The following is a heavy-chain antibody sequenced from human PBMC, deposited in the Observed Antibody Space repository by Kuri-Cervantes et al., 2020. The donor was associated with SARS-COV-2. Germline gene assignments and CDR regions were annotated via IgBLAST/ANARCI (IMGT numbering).Heavy chain of an antibody. V-gene: IGHV3-23*01. D-gene: IGHD6-19*01. J-gene: IGHJ2*01. CDR2: ISGSGGST. CDR1: RFTFSSYA. CDR3: AKDLTIAVAGFNWYFDP. Sequence: LSLTCAASRFTFSSYAMSWVRQAPGKGLEWVSAISGSGGSTYYADSVKGRFTISRDNSKNTLYLQMNSLRAEDTAVYYCAKDLTIAVAGFNWYFDPWGRGTLVTVSS.